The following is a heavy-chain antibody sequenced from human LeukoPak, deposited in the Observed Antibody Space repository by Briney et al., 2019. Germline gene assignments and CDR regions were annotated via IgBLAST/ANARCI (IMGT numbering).Heavy chain of an antibody. Sequence: SGPPLVKPTQTLTLTCSFSGFSFTTSGIRMSWIRQPPGKALEWLARIDRDDDKYYSTSLKTRLTISKDTSKNEVVLTMTNMDPVDTATYFCARTLYSNNYGGYYFDYWGQGTLVTVSS. CDR1: GFSFTTSGIR. CDR2: IDRDDDK. V-gene: IGHV2-70*04. D-gene: IGHD6-13*01. CDR3: ARTLYSNNYGGYYFDY. J-gene: IGHJ4*02.